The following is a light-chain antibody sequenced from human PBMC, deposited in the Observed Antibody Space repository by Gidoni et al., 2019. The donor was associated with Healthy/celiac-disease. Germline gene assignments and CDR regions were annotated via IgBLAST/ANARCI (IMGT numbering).Light chain of an antibody. CDR2: GAS. Sequence: EIVLTQSPGTLSLSPGERATLSCRASQSVSSSYIAWYQQKPGQAPRLLIYGASSRATGIPDRFSGSGSGTDFTLTISRLEPEDCAVYYCQQYGSSPPCTFGQGTKLEIK. J-gene: IGKJ2*02. CDR3: QQYGSSPPCT. CDR1: QSVSSSY. V-gene: IGKV3-20*01.